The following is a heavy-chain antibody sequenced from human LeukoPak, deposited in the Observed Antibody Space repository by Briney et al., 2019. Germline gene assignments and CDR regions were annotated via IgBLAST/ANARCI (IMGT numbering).Heavy chain of an antibody. CDR1: GGSISSYY. CDR3: ARGGSSSSWYAWYYFDY. J-gene: IGHJ4*02. Sequence: KTSETLSFTCTVSGGSISSYYWSWIRQSPGKGLEWIGYNYYSGSTNYNPSLKSRVTISVDTSKNQFSLKLSSVTAADTAVYYCARGGSSSSWYAWYYFDYWGQGTLVTVSS. CDR2: NYYSGST. D-gene: IGHD6-13*01. V-gene: IGHV4-59*01.